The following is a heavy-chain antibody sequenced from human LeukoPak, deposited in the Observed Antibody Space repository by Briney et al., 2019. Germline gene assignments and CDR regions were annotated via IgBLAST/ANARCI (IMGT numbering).Heavy chain of an antibody. J-gene: IGHJ4*02. CDR2: INPKSGGT. V-gene: IGHV1-2*02. CDR3: ARDSSAMVITYGY. D-gene: IGHD3-22*01. CDR1: GYTFTGYY. Sequence: GASVKVSCKASGYTFTGYYMHWVRQAPGQGLEWMGWINPKSGGTNYAEKLQGRVTMKRDTSIRTAYMEMSRLRSDDTAVYYCARDSSAMVITYGYWGQGTLVTVSS.